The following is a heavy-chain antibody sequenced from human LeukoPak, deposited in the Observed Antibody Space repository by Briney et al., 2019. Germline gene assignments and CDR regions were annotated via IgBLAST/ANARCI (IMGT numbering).Heavy chain of an antibody. Sequence: SETLSLTCTVSGGSISSYYWSWIRQPAGKGLEWIGRIYTSGSTNYNPSLKSRVTMSADTSKNQFSLNLSSVTAADTAVYYCAKEKYYYDSSGYYYAPFGYWGQGTLVTVSS. CDR1: GGSISSYY. CDR3: AKEKYYYDSSGYYYAPFGY. J-gene: IGHJ4*02. V-gene: IGHV4-4*07. D-gene: IGHD3-22*01. CDR2: IYTSGST.